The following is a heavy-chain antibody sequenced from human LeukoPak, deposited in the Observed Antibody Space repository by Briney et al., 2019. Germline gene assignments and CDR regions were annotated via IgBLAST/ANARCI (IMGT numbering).Heavy chain of an antibody. D-gene: IGHD6-19*01. V-gene: IGHV4-61*01. CDR1: GGSISSSSYY. CDR3: ARAEIAYSSGWYWFDP. CDR2: IYYSGST. J-gene: IGHJ5*02. Sequence: PSETLSLTCTVSGGSISSSSYYWSWIRQPPGKGLEWIGYIYYSGSTNYNPSLKSRVTISVDTSKNQFSLKLSSVTAADTAVYYCARAEIAYSSGWYWFDPWGQGTLVTVSS.